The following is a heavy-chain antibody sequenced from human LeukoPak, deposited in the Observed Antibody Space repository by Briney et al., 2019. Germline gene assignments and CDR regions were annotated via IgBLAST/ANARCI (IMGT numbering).Heavy chain of an antibody. J-gene: IGHJ4*02. CDR3: AKGYSSSWYEPDY. D-gene: IGHD6-13*01. Sequence: PGGSLRLSCAASGFTFSSYSMNWVRQAPGKGLEWVSYISSSSSTIYYADSVKGRFTISRDNSKNTLYLQMNSLRAEDTAVYYCAKGYSSSWYEPDYWGQGTLVTVSS. CDR1: GFTFSSYS. V-gene: IGHV3-48*01. CDR2: ISSSSSTI.